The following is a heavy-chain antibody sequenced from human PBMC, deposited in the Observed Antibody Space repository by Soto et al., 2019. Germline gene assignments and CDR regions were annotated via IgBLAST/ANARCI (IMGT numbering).Heavy chain of an antibody. J-gene: IGHJ5*02. CDR2: IYYSGST. Sequence: QLQLQESGPGLVKPSETLSLTGTVSGGSISSSSYYLGWIRQPPGKGLEWLGSIYYSGSTYYNPSLQGQVTIPVVTAKNQLSLKLSAGTAADTAVYYCARQGFAVVVVAATNWFDPWGQGTLVTVSS. D-gene: IGHD2-15*01. CDR1: GGSISSSSYY. V-gene: IGHV4-39*01. CDR3: ARQGFAVVVVAATNWFDP.